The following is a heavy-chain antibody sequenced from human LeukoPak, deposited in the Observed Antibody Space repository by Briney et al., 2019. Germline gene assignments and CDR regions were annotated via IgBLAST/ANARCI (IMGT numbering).Heavy chain of an antibody. V-gene: IGHV4-59*01. CDR1: GFTFSSYA. Sequence: GSLRLSCAASGFTFSSYAMSWVRQPPGKGLEWIGYIYYSGSTNYNPSLKSRVTISVDTSKNQFSLKLSSVTAADTAVYYCARGLRYCSSTSCHPYYYYYYYMDVWGKGTTVTVSS. D-gene: IGHD2-2*01. J-gene: IGHJ6*03. CDR3: ARGLRYCSSTSCHPYYYYYYYMDV. CDR2: IYYSGST.